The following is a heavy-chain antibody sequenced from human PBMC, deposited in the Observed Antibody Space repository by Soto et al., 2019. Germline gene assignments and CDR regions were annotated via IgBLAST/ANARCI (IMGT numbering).Heavy chain of an antibody. CDR3: ARRRQGGRFDY. Sequence: SGPTLVNPTQTLTLTCTFSGFSLSTSGVAVGWIRQPPGKALEWLALIYWDDDKRYSPSLKSRLTLTQDTSKNQVVLTMTNMDPVDTATYYCARRRQGGRFDYWGQGTLVTVSS. D-gene: IGHD3-16*01. J-gene: IGHJ4*02. V-gene: IGHV2-5*02. CDR2: IYWDDDK. CDR1: GFSLSTSGVA.